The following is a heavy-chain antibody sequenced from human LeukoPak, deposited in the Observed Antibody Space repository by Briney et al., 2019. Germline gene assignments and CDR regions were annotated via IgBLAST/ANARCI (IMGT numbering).Heavy chain of an antibody. CDR3: ARAGGGYSYGAIDY. J-gene: IGHJ4*02. Sequence: ASVKVSCKASGYTFTGYYMHWVRQAPGQGLELMGWINPNSGGTNYAQKFQGWVTMTRDTSISTAYMELSRLRSDDTAVYYCARAGGGYSYGAIDYWGQGTLVTVSS. D-gene: IGHD5-18*01. V-gene: IGHV1-2*04. CDR1: GYTFTGYY. CDR2: INPNSGGT.